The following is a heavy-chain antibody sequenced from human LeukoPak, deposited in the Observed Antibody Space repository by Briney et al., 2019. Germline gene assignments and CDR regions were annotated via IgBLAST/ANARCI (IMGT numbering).Heavy chain of an antibody. CDR1: GFTFSSYA. CDR2: ISSYGDST. V-gene: IGHV3-64*02. J-gene: IGHJ3*02. CDR3: ARDTGVGAFDI. D-gene: IGHD7-27*01. Sequence: SGGSLRLSCAASGFTFSSYAMHWVRQAPGKGLEYVSAISSYGDSTYYADSVKGRFTISRDNSKNTLYLQMNSLRAEDTAVYYCARDTGVGAFDIWGQGTMVTVSS.